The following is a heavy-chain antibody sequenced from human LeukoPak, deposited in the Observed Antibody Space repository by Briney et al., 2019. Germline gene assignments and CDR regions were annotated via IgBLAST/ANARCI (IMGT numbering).Heavy chain of an antibody. V-gene: IGHV4-38-2*02. CDR1: GFFISSGYY. J-gene: IGHJ3*02. CDR3: ARDLGYFDRIDAFDI. Sequence: SETLSLTCTVSGFFISSGYYWGWIRQPPGKGLEWIGSIYHTGSTSYNPSLKSRVTISVDTSNNQFSLKLSSVTAPDTAVYYCARDLGYFDRIDAFDIWGQGTTVTVSS. CDR2: IYHTGST. D-gene: IGHD3-9*01.